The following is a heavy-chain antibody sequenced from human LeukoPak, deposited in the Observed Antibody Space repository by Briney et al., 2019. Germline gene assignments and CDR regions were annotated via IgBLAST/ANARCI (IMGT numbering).Heavy chain of an antibody. J-gene: IGHJ4*02. CDR2: ISYDGSNK. Sequence: GGSLRLSCAASGFTFSSYGMHWVRQASGKGLEWVAVISYDGSNKYYADSVKGRFTISRDNSKNTLYLQVNSLRADDTAVYYCANSGLNRFEYWGQGALVTVSS. CDR1: GFTFSSYG. V-gene: IGHV3-30*18. CDR3: ANSGLNRFEY. D-gene: IGHD2-15*01.